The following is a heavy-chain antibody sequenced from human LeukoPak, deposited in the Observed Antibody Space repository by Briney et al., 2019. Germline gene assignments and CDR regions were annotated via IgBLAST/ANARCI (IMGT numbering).Heavy chain of an antibody. D-gene: IGHD3-22*01. CDR2: ISAYNGNT. Sequence: ASVKVSCKASGYTFTSYGISWVRQAPGQGLEWMGWISAYNGNTNYAQKLQGRVTMTTDTSTSTAYMELRSLRSDDTAVYYCARGGTYYYDSSGYIRLGDYYYMDVWGKGTTVTVSS. V-gene: IGHV1-18*01. CDR1: GYTFTSYG. CDR3: ARGGTYYYDSSGYIRLGDYYYMDV. J-gene: IGHJ6*03.